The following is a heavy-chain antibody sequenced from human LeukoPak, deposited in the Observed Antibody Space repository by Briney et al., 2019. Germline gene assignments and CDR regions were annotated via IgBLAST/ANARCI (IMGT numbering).Heavy chain of an antibody. J-gene: IGHJ5*02. CDR1: GFTFSSYS. CDR2: ISSSSSYI. D-gene: IGHD3-10*01. Sequence: PGGSLRLSCAASGFTFSSYSMNWVRQAPGKGLEWVSSISSSSSYIYYADSVKGRFTISRDNAKNSLYLQMNSLRAEDTAVYYCARDSGFDYYGSGSYYIFDPWGQGTLVTVSS. V-gene: IGHV3-21*01. CDR3: ARDSGFDYYGSGSYYIFDP.